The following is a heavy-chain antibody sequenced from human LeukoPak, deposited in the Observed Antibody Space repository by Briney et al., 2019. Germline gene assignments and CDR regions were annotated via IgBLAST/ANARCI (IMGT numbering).Heavy chain of an antibody. D-gene: IGHD3-3*01. CDR3: GSATACDFWSGCPYYFDY. Sequence: GASVKVCCKASGYTFTIYGITWVRQAPGQGLEWMGWISAYNVNTNYAQKLQGRVTMTTDTSTSTAYMERRSLRSDDTAVYYCGSATACDFWSGCPYYFDYWGQGTLVTVSS. V-gene: IGHV1-18*01. CDR2: ISAYNVNT. J-gene: IGHJ4*02. CDR1: GYTFTIYG.